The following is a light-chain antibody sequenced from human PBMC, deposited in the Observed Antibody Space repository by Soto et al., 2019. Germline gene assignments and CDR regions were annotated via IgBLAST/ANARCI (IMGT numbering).Light chain of an antibody. CDR3: QQYDSYSWT. CDR1: QSISTR. CDR2: DAS. V-gene: IGKV1-5*01. J-gene: IGKJ1*01. Sequence: DIQMTRSPSTVSASVGDTVTITCRASQSISTRLAWYQQKAGKAPKVLIYDASRLESGVPSRFSGSGSGTEFTLTISRLQPDDFASYYCQQYDSYSWTFGQGTKVDIK.